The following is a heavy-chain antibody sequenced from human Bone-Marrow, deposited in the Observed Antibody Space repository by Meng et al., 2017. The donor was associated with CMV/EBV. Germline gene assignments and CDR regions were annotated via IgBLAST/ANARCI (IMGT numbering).Heavy chain of an antibody. V-gene: IGHV4-34*01. J-gene: IGHJ4*02. D-gene: IGHD6-13*01. CDR1: GGSFSGYY. Sequence: SETLSLTCAVYGGSFSGYYWSWIRQPPGKGLECIGEINHSGSSNYNPSLRSRVTISVDTSTKQFSLKLTSVTAADTAMDYCTRGRRMYSTSWLPFDYCGQGTLVTVSS. CDR3: TRGRRMYSTSWLPFDY. CDR2: INHSGSS.